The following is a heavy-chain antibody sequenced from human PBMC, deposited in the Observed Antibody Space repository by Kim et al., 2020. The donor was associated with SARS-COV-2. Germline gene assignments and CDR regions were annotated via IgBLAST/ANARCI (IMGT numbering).Heavy chain of an antibody. J-gene: IGHJ6*02. Sequence: GGSLRLSCAASGFTFSNAWMSWVRQAPGKGLEWVGRIKSKTDGGTTDYAAPVKGRFTISRDDSKNTLYLQMNSLKTEDTAVYYCTTGQLRYFDWLPTHPIIRPYYYGMDVWGQGTTVTVSS. CDR2: IKSKTDGGTT. CDR1: GFTFSNAW. D-gene: IGHD3-9*01. CDR3: TTGQLRYFDWLPTHPIIRPYYYGMDV. V-gene: IGHV3-15*01.